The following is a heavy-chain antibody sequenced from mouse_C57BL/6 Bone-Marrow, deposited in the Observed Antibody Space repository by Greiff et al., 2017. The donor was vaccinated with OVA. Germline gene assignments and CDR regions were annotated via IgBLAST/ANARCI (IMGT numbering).Heavy chain of an antibody. V-gene: IGHV1-50*01. D-gene: IGHD1-1*01. J-gene: IGHJ2*01. Sequence: QVQLKQPGAELVKPGASVKLSCKASGYTFTSYWMQWVKQRPGQGLEWIGEIDPSDSYTNYNQKFKGKATLTVDTSSSTAYMQLSSLTSEDSAVYYCARLATVVDYFDYWGQGTTLTVSS. CDR3: ARLATVVDYFDY. CDR1: GYTFTSYW. CDR2: IDPSDSYT.